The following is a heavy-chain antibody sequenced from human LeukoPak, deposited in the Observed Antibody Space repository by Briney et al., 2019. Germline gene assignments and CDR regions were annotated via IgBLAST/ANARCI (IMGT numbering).Heavy chain of an antibody. J-gene: IGHJ4*02. CDR1: GFTFSSYA. Sequence: GGSLRLSCAASGFTFSSYAMSWVRQAPGKGLEWVSSISATGGSTYYADSVKGRSTISRDNSKNTLYLQMNSLRAEDTAVYYCARNGERCLDYWGRGTLVTVSS. D-gene: IGHD1-1*01. CDR2: ISATGGST. CDR3: ARNGERCLDY. V-gene: IGHV3-23*01.